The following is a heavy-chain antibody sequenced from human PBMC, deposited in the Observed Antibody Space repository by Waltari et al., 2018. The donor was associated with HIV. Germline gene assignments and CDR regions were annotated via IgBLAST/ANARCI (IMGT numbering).Heavy chain of an antibody. CDR1: GFTVSRNY. J-gene: IGHJ4*02. Sequence: EVQLVESGGGLVQPGGSLRLSCAASGFTVSRNYMSWVRQAPGKGLGWVSVIDSGGGTYYADSVKGRFTISRDNSKNTLFLQMNSLRAEDTAVYYCARDSSSGWFHDYWGQGTLVTVSS. CDR3: ARDSSSGWFHDY. D-gene: IGHD6-19*01. V-gene: IGHV3-66*02. CDR2: IDSGGGT.